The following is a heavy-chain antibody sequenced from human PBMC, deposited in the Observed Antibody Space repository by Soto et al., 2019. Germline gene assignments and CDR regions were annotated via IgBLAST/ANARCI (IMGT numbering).Heavy chain of an antibody. CDR2: ISGSGDTT. CDR3: ARGLIYDSSGYYFDY. J-gene: IGHJ4*02. V-gene: IGHV3-23*01. CDR1: RLTFSNYA. D-gene: IGHD3-22*01. Sequence: GSLRLSCVISRLTFSNYALNWVRQAPGKGLEWVSSISGSGDTTYYADSVKGRFTISRDNSKNTLYLQMNSLRVEDTALYYCARGLIYDSSGYYFDYWGQGTLVTVSS.